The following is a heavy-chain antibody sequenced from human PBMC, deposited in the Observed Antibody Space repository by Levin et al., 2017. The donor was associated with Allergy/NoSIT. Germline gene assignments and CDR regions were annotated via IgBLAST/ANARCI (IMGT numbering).Heavy chain of an antibody. D-gene: IGHD2-2*01. CDR3: ARAWSDCSSTSCYPDNWFDP. CDR1: GGSFSGYY. Sequence: SETLSLTCAVYGGSFSGYYWSWIRQPPGKGLEWIGEINHSGSTNYNPSLKSRVTISVDTSKNQFSLKLSSVTAADTAVYYCARAWSDCSSTSCYPDNWFDPWGQGTLVTVSS. CDR2: INHSGST. V-gene: IGHV4-34*01. J-gene: IGHJ5*02.